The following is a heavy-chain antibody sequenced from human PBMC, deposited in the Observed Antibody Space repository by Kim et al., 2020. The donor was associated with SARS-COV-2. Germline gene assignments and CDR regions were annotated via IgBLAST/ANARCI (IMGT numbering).Heavy chain of an antibody. CDR2: IYYSGST. V-gene: IGHV4-59*08. CDR3: ARQHSYGSPVGY. CDR1: GGSISSYY. D-gene: IGHD5-18*01. Sequence: SETLSLTCTVSGGSISSYYWSWIRQPPGKGLEWIGYIYYSGSTNYNPSLKSRVTISVDTSKNQFSLKLSSVTAADTAVYYCARQHSYGSPVGYWGQGTLVTVSS. J-gene: IGHJ4*02.